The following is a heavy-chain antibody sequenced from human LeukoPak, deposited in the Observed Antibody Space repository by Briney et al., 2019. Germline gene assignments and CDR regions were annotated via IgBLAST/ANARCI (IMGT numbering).Heavy chain of an antibody. CDR3: ARGSYGCSGSYYRLDY. D-gene: IGHD1-26*01. V-gene: IGHV1-2*06. Sequence: ASVKVSCKASGYTFTGYYMHWVRQAPGQGLEWMGRINPNSGGTNYAQKFQGRVTMTRDTSISTAYMELSRLRSDDTAVYYCARGSYGCSGSYYRLDYWGQGTLVTVSS. J-gene: IGHJ4*02. CDR1: GYTFTGYY. CDR2: INPNSGGT.